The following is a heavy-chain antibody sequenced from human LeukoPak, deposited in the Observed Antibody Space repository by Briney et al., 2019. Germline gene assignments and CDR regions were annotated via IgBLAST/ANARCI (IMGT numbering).Heavy chain of an antibody. V-gene: IGHV3-74*01. J-gene: IGHJ6*02. CDR3: ARDQGYNYYYYYGMDV. D-gene: IGHD5-24*01. CDR2: INPDGSTT. Sequence: GGSLRLSCAASGFTFSTYWMHWVRQPPEKGLLWVSHINPDGSTTNYADSVKGRFTISRDNSKNTLYLQMNSLRAEDTAVYYCARDQGYNYYYYYGMDVWGQGTTVTVSS. CDR1: GFTFSTYW.